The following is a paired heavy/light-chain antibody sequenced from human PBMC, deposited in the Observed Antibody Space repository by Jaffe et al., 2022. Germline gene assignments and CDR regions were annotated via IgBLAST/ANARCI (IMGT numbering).Light chain of an antibody. J-gene: IGLJ2*01. Sequence: QSVLTQPPSVSAAPGQKVTISCSGSSSNIESNYVSWYQQLPGTAPKVLIYDSNKRPSGIPDRFSGSKSGTSATLGITGLQTGDEADYYCGTWDSSLSAVVFGGGTKLTVL. CDR3: GTWDSSLSAVV. CDR1: SSNIESNY. CDR2: DSN. V-gene: IGLV1-51*01.
Heavy chain of an antibody. V-gene: IGHV3-48*03. J-gene: IGHJ3*02. CDR1: GFTFSSYE. Sequence: DVQLVESGGGLVQPGGSLRLSCAASGFTFSSYEMNWVRQAPGKGLEWVSYISSTGSTIYYADSVKGRFTISRDNAKNSVYLQMNSLRAEDTAVYYCAREFRYYYDSSSYYPWAFDIWGQGTMVTVSS. D-gene: IGHD3-22*01. CDR2: ISSTGSTI. CDR3: AREFRYYYDSSSYYPWAFDI.